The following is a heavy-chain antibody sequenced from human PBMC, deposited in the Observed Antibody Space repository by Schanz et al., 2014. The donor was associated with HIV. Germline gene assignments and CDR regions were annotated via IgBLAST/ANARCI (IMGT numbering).Heavy chain of an antibody. Sequence: QVQLVQSGAEVKKPGSSVKVSCKASGGTFNIYTISWVRQAPGQGLEWMGGIMPMLRTAHYAQRFQGRVTIIADKSTNIFYMELNNLSSEDTAVYYCAKASFLAVAGKWDYYFMDVWGQGTPVTVSS. D-gene: IGHD2-8*01. CDR1: GGTFNIYT. CDR2: IMPMLRTA. CDR3: AKASFLAVAGKWDYYFMDV. J-gene: IGHJ6*02. V-gene: IGHV1-69*06.